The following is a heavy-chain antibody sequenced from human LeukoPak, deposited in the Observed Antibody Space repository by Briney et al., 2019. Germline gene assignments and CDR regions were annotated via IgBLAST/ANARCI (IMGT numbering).Heavy chain of an antibody. V-gene: IGHV3-30*02. CDR1: GFTFSSYG. Sequence: GRSLRLSCAASGFTFSSYGMHWVRQAPGKGLEWVAFIRFDGSNKYYADSVKGRFTISRDNSKNTLYLQMNSLRAEDTAVYYCAKGVYDFWSGYYPNNNWFDPWGQGTLVTVSS. CDR3: AKGVYDFWSGYYPNNNWFDP. CDR2: IRFDGSNK. J-gene: IGHJ5*02. D-gene: IGHD3-3*01.